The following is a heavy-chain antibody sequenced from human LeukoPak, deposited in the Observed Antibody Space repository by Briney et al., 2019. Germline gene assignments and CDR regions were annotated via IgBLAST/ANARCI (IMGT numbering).Heavy chain of an antibody. Sequence: GGSLRLSCAASGFTFSSYEMNWVRQAPGKGLEWVAYINTSGRTINYAESVRGGVTISRDDVNHPLYLQMTSLRDEDSAVYYCARQGCSGTRCYQTFDCWGQGTLVTVSS. J-gene: IGHJ4*02. CDR2: INTSGRTI. D-gene: IGHD2-2*01. V-gene: IGHV3-48*03. CDR1: GFTFSSYE. CDR3: ARQGCSGTRCYQTFDC.